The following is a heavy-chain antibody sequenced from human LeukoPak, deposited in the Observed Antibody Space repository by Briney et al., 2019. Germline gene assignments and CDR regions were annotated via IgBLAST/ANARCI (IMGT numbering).Heavy chain of an antibody. CDR1: GGSFSGYY. D-gene: IGHD6-6*01. CDR3: AASIAARRYYFDY. J-gene: IGHJ4*02. V-gene: IGHV4-34*01. Sequence: SETLSLTCAVYGGSFSGYYWSWIRQPPGKGLEWIGEINHSGSTNYNPSLKSRVTISVDTSKNQFSLKLSSVTAADTAVYCCAASIAARRYYFDYWGQGTLVTVSS. CDR2: INHSGST.